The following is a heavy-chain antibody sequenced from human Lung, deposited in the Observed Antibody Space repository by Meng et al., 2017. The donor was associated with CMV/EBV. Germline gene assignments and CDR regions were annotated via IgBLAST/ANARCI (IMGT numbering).Heavy chain of an antibody. V-gene: IGHV4-34*01. Sequence: GSLRLSCGVYGGSFSGYYWSWIRQPPGKGLEWIGDINQSGSTNYNPSLKSRVTISIDTSKKEFSLKLTSVTAADTAVYYCAASSHTSTWSLDYWGQGTLVTVSS. CDR2: INQSGST. D-gene: IGHD6-13*01. CDR1: GGSFSGYY. CDR3: AASSHTSTWSLDY. J-gene: IGHJ4*02.